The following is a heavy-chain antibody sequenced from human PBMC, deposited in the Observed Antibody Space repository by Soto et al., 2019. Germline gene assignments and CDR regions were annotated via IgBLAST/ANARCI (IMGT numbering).Heavy chain of an antibody. J-gene: IGHJ4*02. Sequence: QPGGSLRLSCAASGFTFSSYAMCWVRQAPGKGLEWVSAISGSGGSTYYADSVKGRFTISRDNSKNTLYLQMNSLRADDTAVYYCAKLWVQWLVFSLQPSYFDYWGQGTLVTVSS. CDR1: GFTFSSYA. D-gene: IGHD6-19*01. CDR2: ISGSGGST. CDR3: AKLWVQWLVFSLQPSYFDY. V-gene: IGHV3-23*01.